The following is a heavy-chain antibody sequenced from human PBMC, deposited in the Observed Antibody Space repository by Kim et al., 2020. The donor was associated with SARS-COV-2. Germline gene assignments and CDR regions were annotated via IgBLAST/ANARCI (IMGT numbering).Heavy chain of an antibody. CDR3: ARDLNDSSGGDGMDV. D-gene: IGHD3-22*01. CDR1: GYTFTSYG. CDR2: ISACNGNT. Sequence: ASVKVSCKASGYTFTSYGISWVRQAPGQGLEWMGWISACNGNTNYAQKLQGRVTMTTDTSTSTAYMELRSLRSDDTAVYYCARDLNDSSGGDGMDVWGQGTTVTVSS. J-gene: IGHJ6*02. V-gene: IGHV1-18*04.